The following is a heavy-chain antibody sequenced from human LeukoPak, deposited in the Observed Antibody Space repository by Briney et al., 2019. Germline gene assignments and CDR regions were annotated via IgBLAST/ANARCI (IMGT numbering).Heavy chain of an antibody. CDR3: AGGYITIFGVVIKGTYGMDV. V-gene: IGHV4-34*01. CDR2: INHSGST. J-gene: IGHJ6*02. Sequence: KPSETLSLTCAVYGGSFSGYYWSWIRQPPGKGLEWIGEINHSGSTNYNPSLKSRVTISVDTSENQFSLKLSSVTAADTAVYYCAGGYITIFGVVIKGTYGMDVWGQGTTVTVSS. CDR1: GGSFSGYY. D-gene: IGHD3-3*01.